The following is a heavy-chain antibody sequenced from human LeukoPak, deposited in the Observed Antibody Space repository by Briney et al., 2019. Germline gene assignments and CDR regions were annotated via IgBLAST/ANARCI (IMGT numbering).Heavy chain of an antibody. CDR3: ARDDYDHYGDDPS. J-gene: IGHJ4*02. CDR1: GGSISSGSYY. V-gene: IGHV4-61*02. Sequence: PSQTLSLTCTVSGGSISSGSYYWSWIRQPAGKGLEWIGRIYTSGSTNYNPSLKSRVTISVDTSKNQFSLKLSSVTAADTAVYYCARDDYDHYGDDPSWGQGTLVTVSS. CDR2: IYTSGST. D-gene: IGHD4-17*01.